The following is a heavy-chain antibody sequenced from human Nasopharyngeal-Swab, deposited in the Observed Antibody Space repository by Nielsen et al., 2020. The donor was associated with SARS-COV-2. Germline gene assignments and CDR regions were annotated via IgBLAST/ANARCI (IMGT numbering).Heavy chain of an antibody. Sequence: GASLKISCAASGFTFSSYGMHWVRQAPGKGLEWVAVIWYDGSNKYYADSVKGRFTISRDNSKNTLYLQMNSLRAEDTAVYYCARGSSGLTDYWGQGTLVTVSS. D-gene: IGHD3-22*01. CDR3: ARGSSGLTDY. V-gene: IGHV3-33*01. J-gene: IGHJ4*02. CDR2: IWYDGSNK. CDR1: GFTFSSYG.